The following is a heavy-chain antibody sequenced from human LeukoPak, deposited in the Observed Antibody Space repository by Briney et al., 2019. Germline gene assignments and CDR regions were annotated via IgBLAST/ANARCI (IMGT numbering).Heavy chain of an antibody. D-gene: IGHD3-10*01. CDR1: GGSISTYY. J-gene: IGHJ4*02. CDR2: IFSSGTS. V-gene: IGHV4-4*07. CDR3: ARELKEVYGSESYFADHFDY. Sequence: SETLSLSCTVSGGSISTYYWSWIRQSAGKGLEWIGRIFSSGTSNYSPSLQSRVTMSVDTSKNQFSLRLSSVSAADTAVYYCARELKEVYGSESYFADHFDYWGQGALVTVSS.